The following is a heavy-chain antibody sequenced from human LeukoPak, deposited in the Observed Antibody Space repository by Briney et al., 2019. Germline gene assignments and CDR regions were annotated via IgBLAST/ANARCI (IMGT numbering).Heavy chain of an antibody. CDR1: GYSFSNHG. CDR2: ISPHKGNT. J-gene: IGHJ6*03. V-gene: IGHV1-18*01. D-gene: IGHD1/OR15-1a*01. Sequence: GASVKVSCKGSGYSFSNHGITWVRQAPGQGLEWIGWISPHKGNTIYQQRLQGRLIMTTDASTSTAYMELRDLRSDDTAIYYCARDQQQGDHYSFYYMDFWGEGTTVIVSS. CDR3: ARDQQQGDHYSFYYMDF.